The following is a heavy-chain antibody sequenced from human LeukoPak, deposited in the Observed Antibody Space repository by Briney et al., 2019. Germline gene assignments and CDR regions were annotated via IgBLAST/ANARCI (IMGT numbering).Heavy chain of an antibody. Sequence: LPGGSLRLSCAASGFTFSSYDMHWVRQATGKGLEWVSAIGTAGDTYYPGSVKGRFTISRENAKDSLYLQMNSLRAGDTAVYYCARAGHYYDSSGYPGDAFDTWGQGTMVTVSS. CDR2: IGTAGDT. D-gene: IGHD3-22*01. J-gene: IGHJ3*02. V-gene: IGHV3-13*01. CDR3: ARAGHYYDSSGYPGDAFDT. CDR1: GFTFSSYD.